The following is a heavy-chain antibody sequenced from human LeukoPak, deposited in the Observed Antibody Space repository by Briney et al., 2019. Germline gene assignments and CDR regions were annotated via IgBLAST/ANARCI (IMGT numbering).Heavy chain of an antibody. CDR1: GGTFGSYA. CDR3: ARLPYSSGWYYGVGAFDI. CDR2: IIPIFGTA. D-gene: IGHD6-19*01. J-gene: IGHJ3*02. Sequence: SVKVSCKASGGTFGSYAISWVRQAPGQGLEWMGGIIPIFGTANYAQKFQGRVTITADESTSTAYMELSSLRSEDTAVYYCARLPYSSGWYYGVGAFDIWGQGTMVTVSS. V-gene: IGHV1-69*01.